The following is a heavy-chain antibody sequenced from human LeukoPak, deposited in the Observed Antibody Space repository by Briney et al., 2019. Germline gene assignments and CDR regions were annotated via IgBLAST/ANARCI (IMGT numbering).Heavy chain of an antibody. CDR3: ARQGAITARRTHYYAMDV. Sequence: NASETLSLTCSVSGGSISSSGNFYWGWIRQVPGKGLEWIGSVYYTGYSYDNPSLKSRVTVSVDTSKNQFSLKLNSVTAADTAIYYCARQGAITARRTHYYAMDVWGPGTTVTVSS. J-gene: IGHJ6*02. V-gene: IGHV4-39*01. CDR1: GGSISSSGNFY. D-gene: IGHD1-20*01. CDR2: VYYTGYS.